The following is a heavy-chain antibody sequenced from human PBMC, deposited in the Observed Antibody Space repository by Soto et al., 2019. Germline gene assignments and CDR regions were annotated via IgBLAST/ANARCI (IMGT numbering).Heavy chain of an antibody. CDR3: ARVVYSNYIFYYCDYKDV. CDR1: GFTFSSYW. CDR2: INSDGSST. J-gene: IGHJ6*03. D-gene: IGHD4-4*01. V-gene: IGHV3-74*01. Sequence: GSLRLSCAASGFTFSSYWMHWVRQAPGKGLVWVSRINSDGSSTSYADSVKGRFTISRDNAKNTLYLQMNSLRAEDTAVYYCARVVYSNYIFYYCDYKDVWGKGTTVTVSS.